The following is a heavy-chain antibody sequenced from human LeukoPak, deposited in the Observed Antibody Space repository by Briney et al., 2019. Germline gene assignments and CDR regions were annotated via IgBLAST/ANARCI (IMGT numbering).Heavy chain of an antibody. CDR3: AELGITMIGGV. J-gene: IGHJ6*04. D-gene: IGHD3-10*02. CDR1: AFSFSTYA. V-gene: IGHV3-30*04. CDR2: ISYDGGNK. Sequence: GGSLRLSCAASAFSFSTYAMHWVRQAPGKGLEWVAVISYDGGNKYYADSLKGRFTISRDNAKNSLYLQMNSLRAEDTAVYYCAELGITMIGGVWGKGTTVTISS.